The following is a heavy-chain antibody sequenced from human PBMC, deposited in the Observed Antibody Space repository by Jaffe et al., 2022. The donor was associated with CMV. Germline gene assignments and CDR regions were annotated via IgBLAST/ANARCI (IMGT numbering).Heavy chain of an antibody. J-gene: IGHJ4*02. Sequence: EVQLVESGGGLVQPGRSLRLSCAASGFTFDDYAMHWVRQAPGKGLEWVSGISWNSGSIGYADSVKGRFTISRDNAKNSLYLQMNSLRAEDTALYYCAKGQSIAVAGRMDYWGQGTLVTVSS. D-gene: IGHD6-19*01. CDR2: ISWNSGSI. CDR1: GFTFDDYA. V-gene: IGHV3-9*01. CDR3: AKGQSIAVAGRMDY.